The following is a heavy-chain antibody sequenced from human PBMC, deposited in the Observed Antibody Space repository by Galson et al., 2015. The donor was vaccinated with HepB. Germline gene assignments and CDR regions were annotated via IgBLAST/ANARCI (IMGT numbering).Heavy chain of an antibody. CDR1: GFTFSDYR. Sequence: SLRLSCAASGFTFSDYRMNWVRQAPGKGLEWISYISRSSKVIHYADSVKGRFTISRDNAKNSLYLQMVSLRDGDTAVYYCVRDGGDSYNWFDLWGQGTLVTVSS. V-gene: IGHV3-48*02. D-gene: IGHD2-21*01. CDR2: ISRSSKVI. J-gene: IGHJ5*02. CDR3: VRDGGDSYNWFDL.